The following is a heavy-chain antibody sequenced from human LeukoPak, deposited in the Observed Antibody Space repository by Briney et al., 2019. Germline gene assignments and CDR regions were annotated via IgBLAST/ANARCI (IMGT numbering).Heavy chain of an antibody. V-gene: IGHV3-23*01. Sequence: PGGSLRLSCAASGFTFSSYAMNWVRQAPGKGLEWVSGINGSGGSTYYAGSVKGRFTISRDNSKNTLYLQMNSLRAEDTAVYYCAKIPYDCSSTSCYSGAYYFDYWGQGTLVTVSS. J-gene: IGHJ4*02. CDR3: AKIPYDCSSTSCYSGAYYFDY. D-gene: IGHD2-2*01. CDR1: GFTFSSYA. CDR2: INGSGGST.